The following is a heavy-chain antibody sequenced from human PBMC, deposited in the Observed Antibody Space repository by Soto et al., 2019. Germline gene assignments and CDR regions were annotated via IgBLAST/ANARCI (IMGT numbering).Heavy chain of an antibody. CDR1: GFTFSGYW. CDR3: ATGRDGYNHYFDY. D-gene: IGHD5-18*01. CDR2: IKHDGSEK. Sequence: GGSLRLSCAASGFTFSGYWMSWVRQAPGKGLEWVANIKHDGSEKYYVDSLKGRFTISRDNAKNSLSLQMDSLRAEDTAVYYCATGRDGYNHYFDYWGQGTLVTVSS. J-gene: IGHJ4*02. V-gene: IGHV3-7*03.